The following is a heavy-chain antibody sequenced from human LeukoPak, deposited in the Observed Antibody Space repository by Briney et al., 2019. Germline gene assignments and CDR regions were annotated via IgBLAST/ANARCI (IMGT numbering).Heavy chain of an antibody. CDR2: IYYSGST. J-gene: IGHJ5*02. CDR3: ARGQYSRIFGVVFGGGWFDP. D-gene: IGHD3-3*01. Sequence: PSETLSLTCTVSGASVSGSAYYWGWIRQPPGKGLEWIGNIYYSGSTYYNESLESRVTISIDTSKNQFSLKLSSVTAADTAVYYCARGQYSRIFGVVFGGGWFDPWGQGTLVTVSS. CDR1: GASVSGSAYY. V-gene: IGHV4-39*07.